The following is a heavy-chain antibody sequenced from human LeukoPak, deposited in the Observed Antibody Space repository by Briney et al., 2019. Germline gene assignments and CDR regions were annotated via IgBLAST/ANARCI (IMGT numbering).Heavy chain of an antibody. J-gene: IGHJ4*02. V-gene: IGHV3-15*01. Sequence: GGSLRLSCAASGFTFRNAWMSWVRQAPGKGLEWVGRIKSKTDGGTPDYAAPVKGRFTISKDNSKNTLYLQKNSLKTEDTAVYYCTTALWKRSTRLGGQGTLVTVSS. D-gene: IGHD2-21*01. CDR1: GFTFRNAW. CDR3: TTALWKRSTRL. CDR2: IKSKTDGGTP.